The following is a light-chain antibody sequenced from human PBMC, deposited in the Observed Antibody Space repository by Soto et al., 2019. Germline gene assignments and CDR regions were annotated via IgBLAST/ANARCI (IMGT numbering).Light chain of an antibody. CDR3: QQRGRWLT. J-gene: IGKJ4*01. CDR1: QSVGSY. V-gene: IGKV3-11*01. Sequence: EIVLTQSPATLSLSPGQRAALSCRASQSVGSYLAWYQQKPGQAPRLLIYDASHRATGIPARFSGSGSGTDFTLTTSSLEPEDFAVYFCQQRGRWLTFGGGTKVEIK. CDR2: DAS.